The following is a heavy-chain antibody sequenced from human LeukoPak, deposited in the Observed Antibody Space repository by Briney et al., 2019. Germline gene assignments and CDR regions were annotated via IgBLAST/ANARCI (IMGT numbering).Heavy chain of an antibody. CDR1: GFTFSDYY. CDR3: ARTRGRGYYYYYMDV. CDR2: ISSSGSTI. Sequence: PGGSLRLSCAASGFTFSDYYMSWIRQVPGKGLEWVSYISSSGSTIYYADSVKGRFTISRDNAKNSLYLQVNSLRAEDTAVYYCARTRGRGYYYYYMDVWGKGTTVTVSS. V-gene: IGHV3-11*01. D-gene: IGHD3-10*01. J-gene: IGHJ6*03.